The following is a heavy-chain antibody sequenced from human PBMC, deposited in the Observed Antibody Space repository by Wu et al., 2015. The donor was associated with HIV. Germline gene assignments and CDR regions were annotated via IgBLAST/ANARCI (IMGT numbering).Heavy chain of an antibody. D-gene: IGHD6-19*01. CDR1: GGTFSNSA. CDR3: ASPRSPGYSSAWPTYFDY. Sequence: QVQLVQSGAEVKKPGSSVKISCKSSGGTFSNSAISWVRQAPGQGLEWMGGIIPLFGTTDYAQIFQGRVTITTDESTSTAYMRLSSLRSEDTAVYYCASPRSPGYSSAWPTYFDYWGQGTLVTVSS. V-gene: IGHV1-69*05. CDR2: IIPLFGTT. J-gene: IGHJ4*02.